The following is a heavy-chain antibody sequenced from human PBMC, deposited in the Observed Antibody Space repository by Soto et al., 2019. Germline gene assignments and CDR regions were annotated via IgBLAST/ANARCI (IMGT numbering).Heavy chain of an antibody. J-gene: IGHJ4*02. CDR3: ASLDYYASSGYGL. D-gene: IGHD3-22*01. CDR1: GYTFTGYY. CDR2: INPNSGGT. V-gene: IGHV1-2*02. Sequence: GESVKVSCKASGYTFTGYYMHWVRQAPGQGLEWMGWINPNSGGTNYAQKFQGRVTMTRDTSISTAYMELSRLRSDDTAVYYCASLDYYASSGYGLWGQGPMVTV.